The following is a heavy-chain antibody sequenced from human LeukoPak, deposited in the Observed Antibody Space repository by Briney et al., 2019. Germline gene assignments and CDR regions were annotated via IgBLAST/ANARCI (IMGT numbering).Heavy chain of an antibody. J-gene: IGHJ4*02. CDR1: EFTFSSYA. D-gene: IGHD5-12*01. Sequence: SGGSLRLSCVASEFTFSSYAMSWVRQAPGKGLEWVSAISGSGGSTYYADSVKGRFTISRDNSKNTLYLQMNSLRAEDTAVYYCAKDRVPANSGGLRPVDYWGQGTLVTVSS. CDR3: AKDRVPANSGGLRPVDY. CDR2: ISGSGGST. V-gene: IGHV3-23*01.